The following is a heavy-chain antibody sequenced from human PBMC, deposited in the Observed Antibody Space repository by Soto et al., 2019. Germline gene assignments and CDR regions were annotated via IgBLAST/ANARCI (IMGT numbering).Heavy chain of an antibody. CDR1: GYTFSSYG. CDR3: ARDAPYGSGSYYSHDAFDI. CDR2: ISAYNGNT. V-gene: IGHV1-18*01. Sequence: GASVKVSCKASGYTFSSYGISWVRQAPGQGLEWMGWISAYNGNTNYAQKLQGRVTMTTDTSTSTAYMELRSLRSDDTAVYYCARDAPYGSGSYYSHDAFDIWGQGTMVTVSS. D-gene: IGHD3-10*01. J-gene: IGHJ3*02.